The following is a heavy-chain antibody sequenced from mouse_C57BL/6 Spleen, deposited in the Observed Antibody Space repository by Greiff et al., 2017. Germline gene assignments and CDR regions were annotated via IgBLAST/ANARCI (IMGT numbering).Heavy chain of an antibody. V-gene: IGHV5-6*01. J-gene: IGHJ3*01. CDR2: ISSGGSYT. CDR3: ARRLDSSGFAWFAY. CDR1: GFTFSSYG. D-gene: IGHD3-2*02. Sequence: EVQGVESGGDLVKPGGSLKLSCAASGFTFSSYGMSWVRQTPDKRLEWVATISSGGSYTYYPDSVKGRFTISRDNAKNTLYLQMSSLKSEDTAMYYCARRLDSSGFAWFAYWGQGTLVTVSA.